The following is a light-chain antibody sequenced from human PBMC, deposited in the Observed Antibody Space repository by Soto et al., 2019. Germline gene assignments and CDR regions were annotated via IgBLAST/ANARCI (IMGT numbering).Light chain of an antibody. CDR3: SSYTSSSTRV. CDR1: SSDVGGYNY. CDR2: DVS. V-gene: IGLV2-14*01. Sequence: QSVLTQPASVSGSPGQSITISCTGTSSDVGGYNYVSWYQQHPGKAPKLMIYDVSNWPSGVSNRFSGSKSGNTASLTISGLQAEDEADYYCSSYTSSSTRVFGTGTKLTV. J-gene: IGLJ1*01.